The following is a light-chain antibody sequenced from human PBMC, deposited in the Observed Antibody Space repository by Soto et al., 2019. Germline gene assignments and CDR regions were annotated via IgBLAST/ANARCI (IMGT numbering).Light chain of an antibody. V-gene: IGKV1-39*01. CDR2: AAS. Sequence: DVQMTQSPSSLSASVGDRVTITCRASQTFGTFLNWYQQRPGRAPNLLIYAASNLPTGVPSRFSGSGSGTDFTLTINSLQPEDFGTYYCQQSYSIRSWTFGQGTKVDVK. CDR3: QQSYSIRSWT. CDR1: QTFGTF. J-gene: IGKJ1*01.